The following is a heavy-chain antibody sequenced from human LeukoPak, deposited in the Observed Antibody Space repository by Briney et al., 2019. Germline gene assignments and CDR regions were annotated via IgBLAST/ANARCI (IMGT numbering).Heavy chain of an antibody. CDR1: GGSISSYY. J-gene: IGHJ3*02. CDR3: ARGDMYYDFWSGYYRPNAFDI. D-gene: IGHD3-3*01. V-gene: IGHV4-59*01. CDR2: IYYSGST. Sequence: SETLSLTCTVSGGSISSYYWSWIRQPPGKGLEWIGYIYYSGSTNYNPSLKSRVTISVDTSKNQFSLKLSSVTAADTAVYYCARGDMYYDFWSGYYRPNAFDIWGQGTMVTVSS.